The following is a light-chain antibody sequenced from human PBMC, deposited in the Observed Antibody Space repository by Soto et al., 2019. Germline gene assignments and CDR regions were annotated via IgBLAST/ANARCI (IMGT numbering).Light chain of an antibody. CDR2: EVS. J-gene: IGLJ1*01. CDR1: SSDIGGYNY. Sequence: QSALTQPASVSGSPGQSITFSCTGTSSDIGGYNYVSWYQQHPGKAPKIMIYEVSNRPSGVSDRFSGSKSGNTASLTISGLKAEDEADYYCTSYTSSTTNYVFGTGTKLTVL. V-gene: IGLV2-14*01. CDR3: TSYTSSTTNYV.